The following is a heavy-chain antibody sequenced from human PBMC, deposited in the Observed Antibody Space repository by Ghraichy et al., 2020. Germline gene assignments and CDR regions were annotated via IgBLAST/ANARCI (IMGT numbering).Heavy chain of an antibody. J-gene: IGHJ4*02. CDR3: ARGAGTFGY. CDR2: IHHSGTT. V-gene: IGHV4-59*11. Sequence: SETLSLTCTVSGGSISNHYWSWIRQPPGKGLEWIGYIHHSGTTNYNPSLKSRVTILVDTSKNQFSLKLTSVTAADTAVYYCARGAGTFGYWGQGAVVTVS. D-gene: IGHD6-13*01. CDR1: GGSISNHY.